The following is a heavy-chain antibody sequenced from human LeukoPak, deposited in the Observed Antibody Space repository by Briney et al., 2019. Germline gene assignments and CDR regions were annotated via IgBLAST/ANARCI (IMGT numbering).Heavy chain of an antibody. CDR2: IYYSGST. D-gene: IGHD6-13*01. J-gene: IGHJ4*02. V-gene: IGHV4-59*01. CDR1: GGSISSYY. Sequence: SETLSLTCTVSGGSISSYYWSWIRQPPGKGLEWIGYIYYSGSTNYNPSLKSRVTISVDTSKNQFSLKLSSVTAADTAAYYCAREIAAAGTFDYWGQGTLVTVSS. CDR3: AREIAAAGTFDY.